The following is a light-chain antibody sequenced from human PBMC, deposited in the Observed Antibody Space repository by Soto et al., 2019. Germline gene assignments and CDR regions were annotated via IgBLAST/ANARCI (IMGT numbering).Light chain of an antibody. V-gene: IGLV1-40*01. J-gene: IGLJ1*01. CDR1: SSNIGAGYE. CDR2: EDT. CDR3: QSYDNSLSGSYV. Sequence: QSVLTQPPSVSGAPGERVTISCTGGSSNIGAGYEVHWYQQLPGTSPKLLIYEDTDRPSGVPDRFSGSKSGTSASLAITGLLAEDEADYYCQSYDNSLSGSYVFGTGTKVTVL.